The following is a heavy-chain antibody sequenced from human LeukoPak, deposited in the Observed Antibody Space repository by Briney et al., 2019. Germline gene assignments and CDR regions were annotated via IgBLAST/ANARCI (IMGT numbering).Heavy chain of an antibody. J-gene: IGHJ4*02. D-gene: IGHD5-24*01. CDR1: GGTFSSYA. CDR2: IIPIFGTA. V-gene: IGHV1-69*13. Sequence: GASVKVSCKASGGTFSSYAICWVRQAPGQGLEWMGGIIPIFGTANYAQKFQGRVTITADESTSTAYMELSSLRSEDTAVYYCAREVGKDGYNLDDYWGQGTLVTVSS. CDR3: AREVGKDGYNLDDY.